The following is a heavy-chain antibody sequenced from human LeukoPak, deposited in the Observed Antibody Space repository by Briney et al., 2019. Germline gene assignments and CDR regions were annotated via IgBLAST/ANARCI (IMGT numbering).Heavy chain of an antibody. V-gene: IGHV4-59*01. Sequence: PSETLSLTCTVSGGSISSYYWSWIRQPPGKGLEWIGYIYYSGSTNYSPSLKSRVTISVDTSKNQFSLKLSSVTAADTAVYYCARDREETTSAAHQTYYYYYMDVWGKGTTVTVSS. CDR2: IYYSGST. J-gene: IGHJ6*03. CDR3: ARDREETTSAAHQTYYYYYMDV. CDR1: GGSISSYY. D-gene: IGHD6-13*01.